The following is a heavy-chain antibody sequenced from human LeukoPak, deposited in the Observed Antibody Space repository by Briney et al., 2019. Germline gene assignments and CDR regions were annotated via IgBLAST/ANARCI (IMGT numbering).Heavy chain of an antibody. V-gene: IGHV4-4*09. CDR2: IYTSGIT. D-gene: IGHD5-18*01. Sequence: SETLSLTCTVSGGSISSYYWNWIRQPPGKRLEWIGYIYTSGITNYNPSLKSRVTISVDTSKKQFSLKLSSVTAADTAVYYCARFSYGHVGYFDYWGQGTLVTVSS. CDR1: GGSISSYY. CDR3: ARFSYGHVGYFDY. J-gene: IGHJ4*02.